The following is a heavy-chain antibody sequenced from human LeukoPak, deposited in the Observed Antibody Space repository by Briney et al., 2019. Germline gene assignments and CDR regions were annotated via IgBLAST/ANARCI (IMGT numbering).Heavy chain of an antibody. D-gene: IGHD3-3*01. CDR3: VREGPVRFLEQIDY. CDR2: IHHGGST. V-gene: IGHV4-38-2*02. CDR1: SYSISRGYY. Sequence: PSETLSLTCTVSSYSISRGYYWGWIRQSPGKGLEWIGNIHHGGSTSYNPSLKSRVTISLDMSKNQSSLKLNSVTAADTAVYYCVREGPVRFLEQIDYWGQGTLVTVSS. J-gene: IGHJ4*02.